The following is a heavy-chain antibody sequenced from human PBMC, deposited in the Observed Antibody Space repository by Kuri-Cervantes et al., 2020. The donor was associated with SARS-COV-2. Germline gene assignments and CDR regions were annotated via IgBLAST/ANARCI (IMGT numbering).Heavy chain of an antibody. V-gene: IGHV3-48*02. CDR3: ARDSRGYSYGYGHLFDY. D-gene: IGHD5-18*01. J-gene: IGHJ4*02. CDR2: ISSSSSTI. Sequence: GGSLRLSCTVSGFTFSSYSMNWIRQAPGKGLEWVSYISSSSSTIYYANSVKGRFTIARDNAKNSLYLQMNSLRDEDTAVYYCARDSRGYSYGYGHLFDYWGQGTLVTVSS. CDR1: GFTFSSYS.